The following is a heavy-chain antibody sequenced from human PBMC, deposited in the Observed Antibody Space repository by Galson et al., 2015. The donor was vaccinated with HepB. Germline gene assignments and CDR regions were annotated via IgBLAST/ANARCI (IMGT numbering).Heavy chain of an antibody. Sequence: LSCAASGFTVSSNYMSWVREAPGKGLEWVSVIYSGGSTYYADSVKGRFTISRDNSKNTLYLQMNSLRAEDTAVYYCARVSRAPLKYYDFWSGYYTSWFDPWGQGTLVTASS. CDR3: ARVSRAPLKYYDFWSGYYTSWFDP. D-gene: IGHD3-3*01. J-gene: IGHJ5*02. CDR1: GFTVSSNY. V-gene: IGHV3-53*01. CDR2: IYSGGST.